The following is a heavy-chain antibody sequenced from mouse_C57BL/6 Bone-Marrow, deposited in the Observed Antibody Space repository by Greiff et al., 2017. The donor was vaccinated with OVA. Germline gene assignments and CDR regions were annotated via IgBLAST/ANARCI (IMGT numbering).Heavy chain of an antibody. V-gene: IGHV1-42*01. CDR3: ARRGYYGSSYVY. D-gene: IGHD1-1*01. CDR1: GYSFTGYY. Sequence: VQLQQSGPELVKPGASVKISCKASGYSFTGYYMNWVKQSPEQSLEWIGEINPSTGGTTYNQKFKAKATLTVDKSSSTAYMQLKSRTSEDSAVYYCARRGYYGSSYVYWGQGTTLTVSS. J-gene: IGHJ2*01. CDR2: INPSTGGT.